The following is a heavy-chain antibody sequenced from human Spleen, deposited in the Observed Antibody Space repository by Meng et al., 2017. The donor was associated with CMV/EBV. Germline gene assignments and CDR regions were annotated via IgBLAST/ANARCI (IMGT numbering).Heavy chain of an antibody. CDR2: IIPIFGTA. V-gene: IGHV1-69*05. CDR3: ARNYYDSSGPPGPLYGMDV. J-gene: IGHJ6*02. Sequence: FSSYAISWVRQAPGQGLEWMGGIIPIFGTANYAQKFQGRVTITTDESTSTAYMELSSLRSEDTAVYYCARNYYDSSGPPGPLYGMDVWGQGTTVTVSS. CDR1: FSSYA. D-gene: IGHD3-22*01.